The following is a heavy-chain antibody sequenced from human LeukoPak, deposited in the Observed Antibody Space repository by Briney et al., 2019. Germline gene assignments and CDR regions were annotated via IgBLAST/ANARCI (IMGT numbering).Heavy chain of an antibody. CDR3: TTHPY. CDR2: VKTKTVGGTT. Sequence: RGGSLRLSCAASGFTFSNAWMNWVRQAPGKGLEWVGRVKTKTVGGTTDYAAPVKGRFTISRDDSKNTLYLQMDSLKTEDTAVYYCTTHPYWGQGTLVTVSS. V-gene: IGHV3-15*01. CDR1: GFTFSNAW. J-gene: IGHJ4*02.